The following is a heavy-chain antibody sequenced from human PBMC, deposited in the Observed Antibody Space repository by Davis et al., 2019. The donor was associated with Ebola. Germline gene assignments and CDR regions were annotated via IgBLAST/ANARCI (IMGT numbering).Heavy chain of an antibody. J-gene: IGHJ6*02. CDR1: TGSFSGYY. D-gene: IGHD3-16*02. Sequence: SETLSLTCAVYTGSFSGYYWSWIRQPPGKGLEWIGEIYHSGTSNYNSSLKNRVTISVDTSKNQFSLKLSSVTAADTAVYYCARGNYVWGSYRYVAYYYYGMDVWGQGTTVTVSS. V-gene: IGHV4-34*01. CDR2: IYHSGTS. CDR3: ARGNYVWGSYRYVAYYYYGMDV.